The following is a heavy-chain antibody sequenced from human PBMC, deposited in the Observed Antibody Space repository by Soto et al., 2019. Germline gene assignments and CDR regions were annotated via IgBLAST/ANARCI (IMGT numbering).Heavy chain of an antibody. CDR2: IHYSGST. Sequence: PSETLSLTCTVSGGFISSYYWSWIRQSPGKGLEWIGYIHYSGSTNYNPSLKSRVTMSVDTSRNQFSLKLSSVTAADTAVYYCARSIDSSGYYFSNCWGQGTLVTVSS. CDR3: ARSIDSSGYYFSNC. D-gene: IGHD3-22*01. CDR1: GGFISSYY. J-gene: IGHJ4*02. V-gene: IGHV4-59*01.